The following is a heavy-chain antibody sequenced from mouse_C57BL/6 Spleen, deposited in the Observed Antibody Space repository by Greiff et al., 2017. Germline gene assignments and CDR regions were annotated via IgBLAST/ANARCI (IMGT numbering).Heavy chain of an antibody. V-gene: IGHV5-17*01. J-gene: IGHJ3*01. Sequence: EVQVVESGGGLVKPGGSLKLSCAASGFTFSDYGMHWVRQAPEKGLEWVAYISSGSSTIYYADTGKGRFTISRDNAKNTLFLQMTSLRSEDTAMYYCARGPYYSNYPAWFAYWGQGTLVTVSA. CDR1: GFTFSDYG. CDR3: ARGPYYSNYPAWFAY. CDR2: ISSGSSTI. D-gene: IGHD2-5*01.